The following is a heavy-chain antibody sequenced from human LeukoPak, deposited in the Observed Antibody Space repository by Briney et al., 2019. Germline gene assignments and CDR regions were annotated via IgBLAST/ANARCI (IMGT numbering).Heavy chain of an antibody. V-gene: IGHV4-39*07. D-gene: IGHD6-19*01. Sequence: PSETLSLTCSVSGGSISSSNYYWGWIRQPPGKGLEWIGTMYSSGTTYYSPSLKSRVTISRDTSKNQFSLILTSLTAADTAVYFCARAAYSDGWSYVYFDYWGQGTLVTVSS. CDR2: MYSSGTT. J-gene: IGHJ4*02. CDR3: ARAAYSDGWSYVYFDY. CDR1: GGSISSSNYY.